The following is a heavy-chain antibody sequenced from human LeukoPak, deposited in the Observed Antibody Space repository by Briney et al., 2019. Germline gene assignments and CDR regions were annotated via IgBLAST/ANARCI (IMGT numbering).Heavy chain of an antibody. V-gene: IGHV4-59*12. CDR1: GGSISNYY. J-gene: IGHJ5*02. CDR3: ARDLDYGDYPWWFDP. Sequence: PSETLSLTCTVSGGSISNYYWSWIRQPPGKGLEWIGYIYYSGSTNYNPSLKSRVTISVDTSKNQVSLKLSSVTAADTAVYYCARDLDYGDYPWWFDPWGQGTLVTVSS. D-gene: IGHD4-17*01. CDR2: IYYSGST.